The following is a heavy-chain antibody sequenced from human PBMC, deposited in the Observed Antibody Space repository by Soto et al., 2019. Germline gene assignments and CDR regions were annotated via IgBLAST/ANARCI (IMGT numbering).Heavy chain of an antibody. V-gene: IGHV3-30-3*01. Sequence: GGSLRLAGAASGFTFSSCAMYWVRQAPGKGPEWVAAISYDGSNQYYAESVKGRFTISRDNSKNTLFLQMNSLRAEDTAVYYCARGTHDFWSGSTFDYWGQGTLVTVSS. J-gene: IGHJ4*02. CDR2: ISYDGSNQ. CDR1: GFTFSSCA. CDR3: ARGTHDFWSGSTFDY. D-gene: IGHD3-3*01.